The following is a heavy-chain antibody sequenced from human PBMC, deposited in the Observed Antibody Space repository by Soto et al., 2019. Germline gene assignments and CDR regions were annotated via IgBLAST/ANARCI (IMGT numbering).Heavy chain of an antibody. D-gene: IGHD6-13*01. CDR1: VFTFSSYA. CDR3: AAGIAAAGSFDY. CDR2: ISGSGGST. J-gene: IGHJ4*02. Sequence: PGGSLRLSCAASVFTFSSYAMIWVRQAPGKGLEWVSAISGSGGSTYYADSVKGRFTISRDNSKNTLYLQMNSLRAEDTAVYYCAAGIAAAGSFDYWGQGTLVTVSS. V-gene: IGHV3-23*01.